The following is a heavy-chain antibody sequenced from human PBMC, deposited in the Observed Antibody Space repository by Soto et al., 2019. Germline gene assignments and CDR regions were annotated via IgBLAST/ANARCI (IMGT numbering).Heavy chain of an antibody. CDR3: AREETYYYGSGSYLGFDY. D-gene: IGHD3-10*01. V-gene: IGHV3-48*02. CDR2: ISSSSSTI. CDR1: GFTFSSYS. J-gene: IGHJ4*02. Sequence: EVQLVESGGGLVQPGGSLRLSCAASGFTFSSYSMNWVRQAPGKGLEWVSYISSSSSTIYYADSVKGRFTISRDNAKNSLYLQMNSLRDEDTAVYYCAREETYYYGSGSYLGFDYWGQGTLVTVSS.